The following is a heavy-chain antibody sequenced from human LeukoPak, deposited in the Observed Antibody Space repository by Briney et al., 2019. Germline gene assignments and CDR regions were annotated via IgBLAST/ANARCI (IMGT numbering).Heavy chain of an antibody. V-gene: IGHV3-53*04. CDR2: IYSGGST. CDR3: ARGGGIAAAGTSFDDYYYGMDV. CDR1: GFTVSSNY. Sequence: GGSLRLSCAASGFTVSSNYMSWVRQAPGKGLEWVSVIYSGGSTYYADSVKGRFTISRHNSKNTLYLQMNSLRAEDTAVYYCARGGGIAAAGTSFDDYYYGMDVWGQGTTVTVSS. J-gene: IGHJ6*02. D-gene: IGHD6-13*01.